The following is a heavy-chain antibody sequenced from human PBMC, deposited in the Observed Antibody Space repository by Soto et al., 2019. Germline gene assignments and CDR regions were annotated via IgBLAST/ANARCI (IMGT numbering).Heavy chain of an antibody. Sequence: SETLSLTCTVSGGSISSYFLHWIRQAPGKGLEWIGYMYFNESSNYNPSLKSRVTISLDTSKSLFSLKLNSVTAADTAVYYCARDHKEAFDIWGQGTLVTVSS. CDR1: GGSISSYF. V-gene: IGHV4-59*01. J-gene: IGHJ3*02. CDR2: MYFNESS. CDR3: ARDHKEAFDI.